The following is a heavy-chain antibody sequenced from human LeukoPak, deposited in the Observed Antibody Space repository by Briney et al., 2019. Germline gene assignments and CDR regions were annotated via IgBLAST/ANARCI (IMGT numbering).Heavy chain of an antibody. D-gene: IGHD3-3*01. CDR2: IYYSGST. CDR1: GGSISSYY. V-gene: IGHV4-59*01. Sequence: PSETLSLTCTVSGGSISSYYWSWIRQPPGKGLEWIGYIYYSGSTNYNPSLKSRVTISVDTSKNQFSLKLSSVTAADTAVYYCARDQVVYDFWSGYLYPARGAFDIWGQGTMVTVSS. J-gene: IGHJ3*02. CDR3: ARDQVVYDFWSGYLYPARGAFDI.